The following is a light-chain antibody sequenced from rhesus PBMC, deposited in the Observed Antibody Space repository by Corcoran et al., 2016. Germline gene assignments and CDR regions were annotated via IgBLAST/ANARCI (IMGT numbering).Light chain of an antibody. Sequence: EIVMTQSPATLSLSPGERATLSCRASQSVTGSLAWYQQKPGQAPRLHIYAAATRATGIPDRFSGSGSGTDFTLTISSLGPEDVAVYYCLQYSNWYSFGQGTKVEIK. CDR2: AAA. V-gene: IGKV3-24*01. J-gene: IGKJ2*01. CDR1: QSVTGS. CDR3: LQYSNWYS.